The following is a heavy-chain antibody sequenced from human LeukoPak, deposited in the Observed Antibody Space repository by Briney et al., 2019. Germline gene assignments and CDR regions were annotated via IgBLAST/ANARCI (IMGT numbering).Heavy chain of an antibody. Sequence: PGGSLRLSCAASGFTFSSFSMNWVRQAPGKGLEWVSYISSSSSSINYADSVKGRFTISRDNAKNTLSLQMNSLRAEDTAVYYCARVSGYRTLSFDYWGQGTLVTVSS. CDR3: ARVSGYRTLSFDY. D-gene: IGHD6-25*01. V-gene: IGHV3-48*04. CDR2: ISSSSSSI. CDR1: GFTFSSFS. J-gene: IGHJ4*02.